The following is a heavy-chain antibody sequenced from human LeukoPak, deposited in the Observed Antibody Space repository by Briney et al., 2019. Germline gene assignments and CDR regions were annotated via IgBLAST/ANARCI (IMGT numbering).Heavy chain of an antibody. CDR1: GGTFSSYA. J-gene: IGHJ5*02. CDR2: IIPIFGTA. CDR3: AREYYVRFDP. Sequence: GASVKVSCKASGGTFSSYAISWVRQAPGQGLEWMGGIIPIFGTANYAQKFQGRVTITTDESTSTAYMELSGLRSEDTAVYYCAREYYVRFDPWGQGTLVTVSS. D-gene: IGHD3-3*01. V-gene: IGHV1-69*05.